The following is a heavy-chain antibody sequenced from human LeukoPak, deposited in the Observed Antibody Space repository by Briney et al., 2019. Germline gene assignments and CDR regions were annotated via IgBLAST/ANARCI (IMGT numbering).Heavy chain of an antibody. CDR2: MNPNSGNT. Sequence: ASVTVSFKASGYTFTSYDMNWVRQATGQGLEWMGWMNPNSGNTGYVQKFQGRVTMSRDMSTSTVYMELSSLRSEDTAVYYCARDSKRSSSWYGVDYWGQGTLVTVSS. J-gene: IGHJ4*02. CDR1: GYTFTSYD. V-gene: IGHV1-8*02. CDR3: ARDSKRSSSWYGVDY. D-gene: IGHD6-13*01.